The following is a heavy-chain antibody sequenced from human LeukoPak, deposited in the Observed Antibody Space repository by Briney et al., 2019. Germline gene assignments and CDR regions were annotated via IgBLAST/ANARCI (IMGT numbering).Heavy chain of an antibody. CDR1: GFTFSSYA. CDR3: KTTRITIFGVVIIPPYYYYYYMDV. J-gene: IGHJ6*03. D-gene: IGHD3-3*01. V-gene: IGHV3-23*01. Sequence: PGGSLRLSCAASGFTFSSYAMSWVRQAPGKGLEWVSAISGSGGSTYYADSVKGRFTISRGNSKNTLHLQMNSLRAEDTAVYYCKTTRITIFGVVIIPPYYYYYYMDVWGKGTTVTVSS. CDR2: ISGSGGST.